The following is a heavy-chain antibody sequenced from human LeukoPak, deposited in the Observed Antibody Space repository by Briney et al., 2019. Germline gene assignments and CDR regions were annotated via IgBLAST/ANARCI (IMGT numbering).Heavy chain of an antibody. J-gene: IGHJ4*02. CDR3: AEGDSSGYYY. V-gene: IGHV1-69*13. CDR2: IIPIFGTA. CDR1: GGTFSSYA. Sequence: ASVKVSCKASGGTFSSYAISWVRQAPGQGLEWMGGIIPIFGTANYAQKFQGRVTITADESTSTAYMELSSLRSEDTAVYHCAEGDSSGYYYWGQGTLVTVSS. D-gene: IGHD3-22*01.